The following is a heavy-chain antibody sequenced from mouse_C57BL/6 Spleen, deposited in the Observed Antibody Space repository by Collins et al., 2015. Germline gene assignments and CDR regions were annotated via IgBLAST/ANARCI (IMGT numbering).Heavy chain of an antibody. CDR2: INPSNGGT. J-gene: IGHJ4*01. CDR1: GYTFTSYW. D-gene: IGHD2-1*01. CDR3: ARSADLLWYHEDYAMDY. Sequence: QVQLQQPGTELVKPGASVKLSCKASGYTFTSYWMHWVKQRPGQGLEWIGNINPSNGGTNYNEKFKSKATLTVDKSSSTAYMQLSSLTSEDSAVYYCARSADLLWYHEDYAMDYWGQGTSVTVSS. V-gene: IGHV1-53*01.